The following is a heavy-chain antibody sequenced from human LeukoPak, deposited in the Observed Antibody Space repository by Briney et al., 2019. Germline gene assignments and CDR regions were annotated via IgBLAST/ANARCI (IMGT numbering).Heavy chain of an antibody. J-gene: IGHJ4*02. Sequence: SETLSLTCTVSGGSISSYYWSWIRQPAGKGLEWIGRIYTSGSTNYNPSLKSRVTMSVDTSKNQFSLKLSSVTAADTAVYYCASSHLTWELLWDYYFDYWGQGTLVTVSS. CDR3: ASSHLTWELLWDYYFDY. CDR1: GGSISSYY. CDR2: IYTSGST. D-gene: IGHD1-26*01. V-gene: IGHV4-4*07.